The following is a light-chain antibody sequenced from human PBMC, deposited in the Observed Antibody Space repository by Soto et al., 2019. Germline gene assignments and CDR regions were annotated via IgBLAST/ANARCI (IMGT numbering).Light chain of an antibody. J-gene: IGLJ1*01. CDR2: EVS. CDR1: SSDVGDYKY. Sequence: QSALTQPASVSGSPRQSITISCTGTSSDVGDYKYVSWYQQHPGKAPKAMIYEVSNRPSGVSNRFSGSKSGNTASLTISGLQAEDEADYYCSSYTSSSTLVFGTGTKLTVL. V-gene: IGLV2-14*01. CDR3: SSYTSSSTLV.